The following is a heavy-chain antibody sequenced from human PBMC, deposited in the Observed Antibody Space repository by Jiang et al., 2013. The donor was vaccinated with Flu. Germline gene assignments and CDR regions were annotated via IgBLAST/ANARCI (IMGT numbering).Heavy chain of an antibody. Sequence: VQLVESGGGLVKPGGSLRLSCAASGFTFSDYYMSWIRQAPGKGLEWVSYISSSSSYTNYADSVKGRFTISRDNAKNSLYLQMNSLRAEDTAVYYCARDRNGYSSSLYDYWGQGTLVTVSS. D-gene: IGHD6-19*01. V-gene: IGHV3-11*06. CDR1: GFTFSDYY. CDR2: ISSSSSYT. CDR3: ARDRNGYSSSLYDY. J-gene: IGHJ4*02.